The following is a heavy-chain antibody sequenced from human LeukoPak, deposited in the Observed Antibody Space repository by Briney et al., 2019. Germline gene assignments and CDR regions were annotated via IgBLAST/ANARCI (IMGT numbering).Heavy chain of an antibody. CDR1: GYTFTGYY. J-gene: IGHJ5*02. D-gene: IGHD6-19*01. Sequence: ASVKVSCKASGYTFTGYYMHWVRPAPGQGLAWMGWINPNSGGTNYAQKFQGRVTMTRDTSISTAYMELSRLRSDDTAVYYCAKISGYSSGWYGSEFDPWGQGTLVTVSS. CDR3: AKISGYSSGWYGSEFDP. CDR2: INPNSGGT. V-gene: IGHV1-2*02.